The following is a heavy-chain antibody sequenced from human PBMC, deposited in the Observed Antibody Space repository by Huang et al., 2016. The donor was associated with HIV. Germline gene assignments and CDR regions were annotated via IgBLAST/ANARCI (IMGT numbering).Heavy chain of an antibody. J-gene: IGHJ6*02. V-gene: IGHV3-7*01. CDR2: IKQDESEK. CDR3: ATKTAGMDI. CDR1: TFTFGAYL. Sequence: VESGGRSVQPGGSRKLSCVGSTFTFGAYLMGWVRQPPGKGLEWVANIKQDESEKYYVDSVKGRFNISRDNARKVLFLEMDDLRVEDTAIYFCATKTAGMDIWGQGTTVTVSS. D-gene: IGHD1-7*01.